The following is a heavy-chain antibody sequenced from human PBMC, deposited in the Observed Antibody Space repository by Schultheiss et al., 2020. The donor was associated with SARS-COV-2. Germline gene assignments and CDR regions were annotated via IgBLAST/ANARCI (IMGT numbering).Heavy chain of an antibody. Sequence: GGSLRLSCAASGFTFSSYAMHWVRQAPGKGLEWVAVISYDGSNKYYADSVKGRFTISRDNSKNTLYLQMNSLRAEDTAVYYCAKSGSPVVVPAAIPGYYYYYGMDVWGQGTTVTVSS. CDR3: AKSGSPVVVPAAIPGYYYYYGMDV. J-gene: IGHJ6*02. D-gene: IGHD2-2*02. CDR2: ISYDGSNK. CDR1: GFTFSSYA. V-gene: IGHV3-30*04.